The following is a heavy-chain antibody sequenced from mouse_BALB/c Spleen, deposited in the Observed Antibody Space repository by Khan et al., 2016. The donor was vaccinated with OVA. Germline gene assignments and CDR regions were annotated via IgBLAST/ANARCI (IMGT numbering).Heavy chain of an antibody. CDR2: ISRGGTT. J-gene: IGHJ3*01. Sequence: EVELVESGGGLVQPGGSLKLSCAASGFTFSNYAMSWVRQTPEKRLEWVASISRGGTTYCPDFVKGRFTISRDNARSLLYLQMSSLRTEDTAMYYCARDYWFTGWGQGTLVTVSA. CDR1: GFTFSNYA. V-gene: IGHV5-6-5*01. CDR3: ARDYWFTG.